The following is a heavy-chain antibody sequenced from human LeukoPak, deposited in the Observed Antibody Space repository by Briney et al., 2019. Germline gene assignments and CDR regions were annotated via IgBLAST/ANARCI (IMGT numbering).Heavy chain of an antibody. CDR1: GFTFCSYW. V-gene: IGHV3-74*01. J-gene: IGHJ4*02. CDR3: AKSDEDTEFDY. Sequence: GGSLRLSCAASGFTFCSYWMHWVRQAPGKGLVWVSRINSDGSSTRYADAVKGRFTISRDNAKNTLYMQRNNLRAEDTAVYYCAKSDEDTEFDYWGQGTLVTVSS. D-gene: IGHD5-18*01. CDR2: INSDGSST.